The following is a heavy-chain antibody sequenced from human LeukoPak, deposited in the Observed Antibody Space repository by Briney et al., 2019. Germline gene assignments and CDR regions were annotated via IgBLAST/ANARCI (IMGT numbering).Heavy chain of an antibody. V-gene: IGHV3-7*01. CDR3: ARDRYSSI. Sequence: PGGSLRLSCAASGFSFRNHWMSWVRQAPGKGLEWVANIKEDESEKYYVDSVKGRFTISRDNARNSLYLQMNSLRAEDTAVYYCARDRYSSIWGQGTLVTVSS. D-gene: IGHD6-13*01. CDR1: GFSFRNHW. J-gene: IGHJ4*02. CDR2: IKEDESEK.